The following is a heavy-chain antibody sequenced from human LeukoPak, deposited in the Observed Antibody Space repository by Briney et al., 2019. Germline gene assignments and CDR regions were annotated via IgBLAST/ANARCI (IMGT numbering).Heavy chain of an antibody. J-gene: IGHJ4*02. Sequence: GASVKVSCKASGYTFTSYAMNWVRQAPGQGLEWMGWINTNTGNPTYAQGFTGRFVFSLDTSVSTAYLQISSLKAEDTAVYYCARDGLNRRDGYNTEFDYWGQGTLVTVSS. CDR3: ARDGLNRRDGYNTEFDY. CDR2: INTNTGNP. D-gene: IGHD5-24*01. CDR1: GYTFTSYA. V-gene: IGHV7-4-1*02.